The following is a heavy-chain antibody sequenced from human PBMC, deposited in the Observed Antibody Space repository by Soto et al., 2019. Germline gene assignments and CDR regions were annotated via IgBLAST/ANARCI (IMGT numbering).Heavy chain of an antibody. CDR3: ARTSAAGKYYYGMDV. V-gene: IGHV5-51*01. CDR2: IYPGDSDT. CDR1: GYSFTSCW. D-gene: IGHD6-13*01. J-gene: IGHJ6*02. Sequence: WESLKISCKGSGYSFTSCWIGWVRQIPGKGLEWMGIIYPGDSDTRYSPSFQGQVTISADKSISTAYLQWSSLKASDTAMYYCARTSAAGKYYYGMDVWGQGT.